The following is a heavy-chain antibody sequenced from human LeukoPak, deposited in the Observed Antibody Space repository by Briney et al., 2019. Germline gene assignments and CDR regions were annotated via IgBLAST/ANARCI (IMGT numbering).Heavy chain of an antibody. Sequence: ASVKVSCKASGYTFTSYDINLVRQATGHGLEWMGWMNSNCGNTGYAQKFQGRVTLTRNTSISTAYMQLSSFRSEDAAVYYCARTVMVVERKFDYCGQGTLVTVSS. D-gene: IGHD2-15*01. CDR3: ARTVMVVERKFDY. V-gene: IGHV1-8*01. CDR1: GYTFTSYD. CDR2: MNSNCGNT. J-gene: IGHJ4*02.